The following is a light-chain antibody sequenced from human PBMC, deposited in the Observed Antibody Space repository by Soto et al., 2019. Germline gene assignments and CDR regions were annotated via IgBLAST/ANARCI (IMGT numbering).Light chain of an antibody. J-gene: IGLJ2*01. CDR1: NIGSKS. CDR2: YDS. Sequence: SYELTQPPSVSGAPGKTARITCGGNNIGSKSVHWYQQKPGQAPVLVIYYDSDRPSGIPERFSGSNSGNTATLTISRVEAGDEADYYWQVWDSSRDVVFGGGTKLTVL. CDR3: QVWDSSRDVV. V-gene: IGLV3-21*04.